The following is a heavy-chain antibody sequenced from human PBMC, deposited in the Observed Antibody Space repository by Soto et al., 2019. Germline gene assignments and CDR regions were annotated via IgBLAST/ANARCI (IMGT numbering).Heavy chain of an antibody. V-gene: IGHV3-23*01. J-gene: IGHJ4*02. CDR1: GFTFSSYA. Sequence: GGSLRLSCAASGFTFSSYAMSWVRQAPGKGLEWVSAISGSGGSTYYADSVKDRFTISRDNSKNTLYLQMNSLRAEDTAVYYCLSYGGNSGTVDYWGQGTLVTVSS. D-gene: IGHD2-21*02. CDR2: ISGSGGST. CDR3: LSYGGNSGTVDY.